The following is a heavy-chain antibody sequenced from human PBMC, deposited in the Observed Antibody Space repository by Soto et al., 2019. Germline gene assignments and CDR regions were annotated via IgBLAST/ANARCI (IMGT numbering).Heavy chain of an antibody. CDR2: IIPFLDIT. CDR1: GGTFSSHI. Sequence: QVPLVQSGAEVKKPGSSVKVSCKASGGTFSSHIVSWVRQAPGQGLEWMGRIIPFLDITNYAQKFKGRATITADKSTSTAYMELSPLRSEDTALYYCAREVDESMHYWGQGTLVTVSS. V-gene: IGHV1-69*08. CDR3: AREVDESMHY. D-gene: IGHD2-2*01. J-gene: IGHJ4*02.